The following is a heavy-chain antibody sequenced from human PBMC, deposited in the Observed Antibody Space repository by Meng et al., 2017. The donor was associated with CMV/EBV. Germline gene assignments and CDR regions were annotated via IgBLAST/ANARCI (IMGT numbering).Heavy chain of an antibody. V-gene: IGHV1-58*01. J-gene: IGHJ3*02. D-gene: IGHD2-15*01. CDR3: AEEQYCSGGSCYGSSVGEGAFDI. Sequence: SVKVSCKASGFTFTSSAVQWVRQARGQRLEWIGWIVVGSGNTNYAQKFQERVTITRDMSTSTAYMELSSLRSEDTAVYYCAEEQYCSGGSCYGSSVGEGAFDIWGQGTMVTVSS. CDR1: GFTFTSSA. CDR2: IVVGSGNT.